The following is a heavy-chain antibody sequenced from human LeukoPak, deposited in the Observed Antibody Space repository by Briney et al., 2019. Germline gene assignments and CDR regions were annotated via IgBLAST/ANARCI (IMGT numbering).Heavy chain of an antibody. D-gene: IGHD6-13*01. V-gene: IGHV1-2*02. CDR1: GYTFTGYY. J-gene: IGHJ4*02. CDR2: INPISGGT. Sequence: ASVKVSCKASGYTFTGYYMHWVRQAPGQGLEWMGWINPISGGTNYAQKFQGRVTMTRDTSISTAYMKLSRLRSDDTAVYYCARGPDTSSWYAYWGQGTLVTVSS. CDR3: ARGPDTSSWYAY.